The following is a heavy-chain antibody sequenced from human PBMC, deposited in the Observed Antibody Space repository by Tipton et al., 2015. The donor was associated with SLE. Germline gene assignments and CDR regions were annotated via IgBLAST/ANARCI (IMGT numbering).Heavy chain of an antibody. J-gene: IGHJ6*02. CDR2: IYYSGST. CDR3: ASGRCSSTSCYVAPYGLDV. CDR1: GGSFSGYY. V-gene: IGHV4-34*01. D-gene: IGHD2-2*01. Sequence: TLSLTCAVYGGSFSGYYWGWIRQPPGKGLEWIGNIYYSGSTYYSPSLKSRVTISVDRSKNQFSLRLSSVTAADTAVYYCASGRCSSTSCYVAPYGLDVWGQGTTVTVSS.